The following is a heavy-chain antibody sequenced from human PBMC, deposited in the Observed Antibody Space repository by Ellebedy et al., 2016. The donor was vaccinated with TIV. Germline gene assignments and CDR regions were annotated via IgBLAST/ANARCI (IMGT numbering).Heavy chain of an antibody. CDR3: ARLIRNWFDP. J-gene: IGHJ5*02. CDR2: IYYTGTT. D-gene: IGHD3-3*02. V-gene: IGHV4-59*08. CDR1: GGSISSYY. Sequence: MPSETLSLTCTVSGGSISSYYWSWIRQPPGKGLEWIGYIYYTGTTFYNPSLKSRVTISVDTSKSQFSLTLSSVTAADTAVYYCARLIRNWFDPWGQGTLVTVSS.